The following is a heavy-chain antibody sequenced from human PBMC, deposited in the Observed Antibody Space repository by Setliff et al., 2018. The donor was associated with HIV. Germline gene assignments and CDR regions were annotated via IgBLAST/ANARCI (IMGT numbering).Heavy chain of an antibody. Sequence: ASVKVSCKVSGDTFNNYGLNWVRQAPGQGLEWMGGIIPIFKSADYAQKFQGRVTITADESTSTVYMEVSGLRFEDTAVYFCAKDGPTVIEGSYMDVWGKGTTVTVSS. D-gene: IGHD4-4*01. CDR1: GDTFNNYG. V-gene: IGHV1-69*13. CDR3: AKDGPTVIEGSYMDV. J-gene: IGHJ6*03. CDR2: IIPIFKSA.